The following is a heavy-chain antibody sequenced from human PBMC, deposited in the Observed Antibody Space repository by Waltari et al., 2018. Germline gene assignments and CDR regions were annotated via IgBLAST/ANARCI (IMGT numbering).Heavy chain of an antibody. CDR3: ARDRYRGSYYDY. V-gene: IGHV4-61*01. D-gene: IGHD1-26*01. Sequence: QVQLQESGPGLVKPSETLSLTCTVPGDSISSDSSYCSWIRQPPGKGLEWIGYINHSGSTNYNPSLKSRVTISVDTSKNQISLKLNSVTAADTAVYYCARDRYRGSYYDYWGQGALVTVSS. CDR2: INHSGST. J-gene: IGHJ4*02. CDR1: GDSISSDSSY.